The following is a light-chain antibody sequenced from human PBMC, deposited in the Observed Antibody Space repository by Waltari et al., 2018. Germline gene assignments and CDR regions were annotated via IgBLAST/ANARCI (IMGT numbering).Light chain of an antibody. CDR1: NIGSKS. CDR2: YND. CDR3: QVWDSSSDHVV. Sequence: SYVLTQPPSVSVAPGKTASITCGGNNIGSKSVHWYQRKAGQAPELVIFYNDDRPSGIPGLFSGSNSVNTATLTISSVEAGDEADYYCQVWDSSSDHVVFGGGTKLTVL. J-gene: IGLJ2*01. V-gene: IGLV3-21*04.